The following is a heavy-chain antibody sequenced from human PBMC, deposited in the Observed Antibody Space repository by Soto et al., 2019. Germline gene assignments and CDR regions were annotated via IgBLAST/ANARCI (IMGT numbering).Heavy chain of an antibody. CDR1: GGSFSGYY. Sequence: SETLSLTCAVYGGSFSGYYWSWIRQPPGKGLEWIGEINHSGSTNYNPSLKSRVTISVDTSKNQFSLKLSSVAAADTAVYYCARGHNYDILTGYYYYGMDVWGQGTTVTVSS. CDR3: ARGHNYDILTGYYYYGMDV. D-gene: IGHD3-9*01. J-gene: IGHJ6*02. V-gene: IGHV4-34*01. CDR2: INHSGST.